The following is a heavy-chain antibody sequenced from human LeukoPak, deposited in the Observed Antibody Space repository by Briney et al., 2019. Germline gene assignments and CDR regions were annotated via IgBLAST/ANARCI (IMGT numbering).Heavy chain of an antibody. J-gene: IGHJ6*03. CDR1: GFTFSSYE. Sequence: PGGSLRLSCAASGFTFSSYEMNWVRQAPGKGLEWVAVISYDGSNKYYADSVKGRFTISRDNSKNTLYLQMNSLRAEDTAVYYCARDKSIYYYMDVWGKGTTVTVSS. D-gene: IGHD2/OR15-2a*01. CDR2: ISYDGSNK. CDR3: ARDKSIYYYMDV. V-gene: IGHV3-30*04.